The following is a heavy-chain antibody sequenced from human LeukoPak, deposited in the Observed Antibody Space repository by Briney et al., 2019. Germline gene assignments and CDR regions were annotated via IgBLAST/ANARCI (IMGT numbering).Heavy chain of an antibody. V-gene: IGHV1-46*01. CDR1: GYTFTSNY. D-gene: IGHD3-9*01. Sequence: ASVKVSCKASGYTFTSNYIHWVRQAPGQGLEWMGMIYPRDGSTSYAQKFQGRVTVTRDTSTSTVHMELSGLRSEDTAVYYCARGAYFDWLGYYYYYGMDVWGQGTTVTVSS. CDR2: IYPRDGST. CDR3: ARGAYFDWLGYYYYYGMDV. J-gene: IGHJ6*02.